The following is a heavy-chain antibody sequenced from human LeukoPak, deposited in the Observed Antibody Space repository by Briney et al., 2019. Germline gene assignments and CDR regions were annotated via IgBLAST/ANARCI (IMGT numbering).Heavy chain of an antibody. CDR3: ARGGSTGIFDY. CDR2: ISAYNGNT. J-gene: IGHJ4*02. Sequence: ASVKVSCKASGYTFTSYGISWVRQAPGQGLEWMGWISAYNGNTNYAQKLQGRVTMTRDTSTSTVYMELSSLRSEDTAVYYCARGGSTGIFDYWGQGTLVTVSS. CDR1: GYTFTSYG. D-gene: IGHD1-1*01. V-gene: IGHV1-18*01.